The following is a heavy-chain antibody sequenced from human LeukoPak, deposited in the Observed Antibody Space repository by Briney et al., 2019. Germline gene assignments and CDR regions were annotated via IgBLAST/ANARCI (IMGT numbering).Heavy chain of an antibody. CDR2: INHSGST. CDR3: ARDRSGYSVNFDY. J-gene: IGHJ4*02. V-gene: IGHV4-34*01. CDR1: GGSFSGYY. D-gene: IGHD5-12*01. Sequence: PSQTLSLTCAVYGGSFSGYYWSWIRQPPGKGLEWIVEINHSGSTNYNPSLKSRVTISVDTSKNQFSLKLSSVTAADTAVYYCARDRSGYSVNFDYWGQGTLVTVSS.